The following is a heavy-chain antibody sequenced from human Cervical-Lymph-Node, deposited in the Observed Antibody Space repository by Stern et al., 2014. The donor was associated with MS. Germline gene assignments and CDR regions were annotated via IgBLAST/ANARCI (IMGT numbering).Heavy chain of an antibody. V-gene: IGHV3-9*01. J-gene: IGHJ4*02. CDR3: VKDLNWNYKLGLDF. CDR2: ITWNSGTM. CDR1: GFTFDDYA. D-gene: IGHD1-7*01. Sequence: EVHLVESGGGLVQPGRSLRLSCAASGFTFDDYAMHWVRQVPGKGLEWVSGITWNSGTMGYAESVKGRFIISRDNAKNSLYLQMNSLRLEDTAFYYCVKDLNWNYKLGLDFWGQGTLVTVSS.